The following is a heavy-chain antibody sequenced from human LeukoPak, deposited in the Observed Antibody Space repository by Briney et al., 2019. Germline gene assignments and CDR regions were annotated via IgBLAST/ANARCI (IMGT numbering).Heavy chain of an antibody. D-gene: IGHD6-13*01. J-gene: IGHJ3*02. CDR1: GGSISSGSYY. CDR2: IYTSGST. CDR3: ARDTYSSSPNDAFDI. Sequence: SQTLSLTCTVSGGSISSGSYYWSWIRQPAGKGLEWIGRIYTSGSTNYNPSLKSRVTISVDTSKNQFSLKLSSVTAADTAVYYCARDTYSSSPNDAFDIWGQGTMVTVSS. V-gene: IGHV4-61*02.